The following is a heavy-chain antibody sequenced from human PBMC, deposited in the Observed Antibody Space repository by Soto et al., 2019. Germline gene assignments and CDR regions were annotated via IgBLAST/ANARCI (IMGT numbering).Heavy chain of an antibody. D-gene: IGHD1-26*01. CDR3: AMLNSGSYSYHGMDV. CDR2: ISVSGGNT. CDR1: GFTFSSYA. J-gene: IGHJ6*02. V-gene: IGHV3-23*01. Sequence: EVQLLESGGALVKPGGSLRLSGAASGFTFSSYAMNWVRQAPGKGLEWVSAISVSGGNTFYADSVKGRFTISRDNSKNTLFLQMHSLRAEDTAIYYCAMLNSGSYSYHGMDVWGQGTTVTVSS.